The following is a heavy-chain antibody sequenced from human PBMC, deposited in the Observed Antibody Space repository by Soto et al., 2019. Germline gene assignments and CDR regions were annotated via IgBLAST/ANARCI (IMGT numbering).Heavy chain of an antibody. J-gene: IGHJ5*02. CDR2: IIPILGIA. Sequence: QVQLVQSGAEVKKPGSSVKVSCKASGGTFSSYTISWVRQAPGQGLEWMGRIIPILGIANYAQKFQGRVTITADKPTSTAYRERSSLRSEDTAVYYCASQSRDDYVWGSYRSPRWFDPWGQGTLVTVSS. CDR1: GGTFSSYT. D-gene: IGHD3-16*02. CDR3: ASQSRDDYVWGSYRSPRWFDP. V-gene: IGHV1-69*02.